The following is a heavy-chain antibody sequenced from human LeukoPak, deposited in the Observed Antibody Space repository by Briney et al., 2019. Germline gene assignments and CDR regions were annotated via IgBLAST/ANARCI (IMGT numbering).Heavy chain of an antibody. V-gene: IGHV1-46*01. CDR2: INPRGTST. CDR3: ARGRHGYYLGARYYYYYYMDV. CDR1: GYSFTSHY. D-gene: IGHD3-3*01. J-gene: IGHJ6*03. Sequence: ASVKVSCKASGYSFTSHYMHWVRQAPGQGLEWMGLINPRGTSTIYAEKFQGRIIMTRDMSTTTDYMELSSLKSDDTAVYYCARGRHGYYLGARYYYYYYMDVWGKGTTVTVSS.